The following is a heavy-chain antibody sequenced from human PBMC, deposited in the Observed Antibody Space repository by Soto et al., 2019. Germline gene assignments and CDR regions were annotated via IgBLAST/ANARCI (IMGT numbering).Heavy chain of an antibody. D-gene: IGHD6-6*01. CDR3: ARLSGIAARPSDY. CDR2: IYYSGST. Sequence: SETLSLTCTVSGGSISSSSYYWGWIRQPPGKGLEWFGSIYYSGSTYYNPSLKSRVTISVDTSKNQFSLKLSSVTAADTAVYYCARLSGIAARPSDYWGQGTLVTVSS. J-gene: IGHJ4*02. CDR1: GGSISSSSYY. V-gene: IGHV4-39*01.